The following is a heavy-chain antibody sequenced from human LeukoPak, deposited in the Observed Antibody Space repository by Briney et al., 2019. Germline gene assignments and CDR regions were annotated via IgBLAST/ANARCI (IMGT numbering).Heavy chain of an antibody. Sequence: PGRSLRLSRAASGFTFSSYGMHWVRQAPGKGMEWVAVIWYDGSNKYYADSVKGRFTISRDNSKNTLNLQMNSLRAEDTAVYYCARVGGSPVRDFDYCGQGTLVTVSS. CDR1: GFTFSSYG. J-gene: IGHJ4*02. D-gene: IGHD1-26*01. CDR2: IWYDGSNK. V-gene: IGHV3-33*01. CDR3: ARVGGSPVRDFDY.